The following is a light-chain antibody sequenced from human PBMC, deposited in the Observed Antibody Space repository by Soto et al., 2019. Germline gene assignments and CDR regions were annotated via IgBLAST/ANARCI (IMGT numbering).Light chain of an antibody. V-gene: IGKV1-5*03. J-gene: IGKJ1*01. CDR1: QSVDRW. CDR2: RAS. CDR3: QQYSSNFRT. Sequence: DIQMTQSPSTLSASVGGRVTITCRASQSVDRWVAWYQQKPGKAPRLLIHRASALETGVPSRFSGSGSGTEFTLTISYLQPDDIATYYCQQYSSNFRTFGQGSKVEVK.